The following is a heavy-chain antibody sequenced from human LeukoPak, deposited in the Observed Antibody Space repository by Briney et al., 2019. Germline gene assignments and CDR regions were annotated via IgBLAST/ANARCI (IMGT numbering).Heavy chain of an antibody. CDR1: RCSISRTSYS. V-gene: IGHV4-39*07. CDR2: IYYTGTA. J-gene: IGHJ4*02. D-gene: IGHD3-22*01. Sequence: PSDTLSLTCRVSRCSISRTSYSWGWIRQPPGMGLVGFVNIYYTGTAYHNPSLKSRVTISLDTSESHFSLNLSSVTAANTAIYYCARLRFYYDSSGYNYFDYWGPGTLITVSS. CDR3: ARLRFYYDSSGYNYFDY.